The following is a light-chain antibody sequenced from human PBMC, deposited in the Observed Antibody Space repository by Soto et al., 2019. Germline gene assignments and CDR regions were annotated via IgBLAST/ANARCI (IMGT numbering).Light chain of an antibody. CDR2: DVS. Sequence: EIVLTQSPATLSLSPGERATLSCRASQSVSTYLAWYQQKPGQAPRLLIYDVSNRATGIPARFSGSGSGTDFTLTIGSLEPEDFAVYYCQQRGNWPWTFGQGTKVEI. J-gene: IGKJ1*01. CDR3: QQRGNWPWT. V-gene: IGKV3-11*01. CDR1: QSVSTY.